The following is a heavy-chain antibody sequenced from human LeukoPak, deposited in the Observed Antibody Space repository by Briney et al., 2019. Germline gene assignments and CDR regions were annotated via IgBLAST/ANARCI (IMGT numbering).Heavy chain of an antibody. CDR1: GGSISSGDYY. CDR3: ARTEVMDSRGYYYGSFDY. CDR2: IYYSGST. D-gene: IGHD3-22*01. J-gene: IGHJ4*02. V-gene: IGHV4-30-4*08. Sequence: SQTLSLTCTVSGGSISSGDYYWSWIRQPPGKGLEWIGYIYYSGSTYYNPSLKSRVTISVDTSKNQFSLKLSSVTAADTAVYYCARTEVMDSRGYYYGSFDYWGQGTLVTVSS.